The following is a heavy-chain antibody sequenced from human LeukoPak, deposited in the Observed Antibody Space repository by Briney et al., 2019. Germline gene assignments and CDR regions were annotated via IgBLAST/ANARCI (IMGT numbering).Heavy chain of an antibody. CDR1: GFTFSDSY. V-gene: IGHV3-74*01. J-gene: IGHJ4*02. CDR2: INSDGSST. CDR3: ARGYGAFDY. D-gene: IGHD1-1*01. Sequence: GGSLRLSCAASGFTFSDSYMSWIRQAPGKGLVWVSRINSDGSSTSYADSVKGRFTISRDNAKNTLYLQMNSLRAEDTAVYYCARGYGAFDYWGQGTLVTVSS.